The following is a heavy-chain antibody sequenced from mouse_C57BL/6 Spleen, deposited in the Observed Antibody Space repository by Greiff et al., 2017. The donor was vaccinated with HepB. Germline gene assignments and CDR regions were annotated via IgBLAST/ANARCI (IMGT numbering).Heavy chain of an antibody. CDR1: GFSLTSYG. V-gene: IGHV2-5*01. D-gene: IGHD1-2*01. J-gene: IGHJ4*01. CDR2: IWRGGST. CDR3: AKILHYGAMDY. Sequence: VMLVESGPGLVQPSQSLSITCTVSGFSLTSYGVHWVRQSPGKGLEWLGVIWRGGSTDYNAAFISRLSITKDNSKSQVFFKMNSLQADDTAIYYCAKILHYGAMDYWGQGTSVTVSS.